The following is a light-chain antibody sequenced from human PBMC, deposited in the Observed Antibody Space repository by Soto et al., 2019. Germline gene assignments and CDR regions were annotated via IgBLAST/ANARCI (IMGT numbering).Light chain of an antibody. Sequence: ETVMTQSPATLSVSPGERATLSCRASQSVSYNLAWYQQKPGQAPRLLIYAASSRATDVPARFSGSGSGTRFTLTISSLQSEDFAVYYCQQYNQWPPLTFGGGTRWISN. J-gene: IGKJ4*01. CDR2: AAS. V-gene: IGKV3D-15*01. CDR1: QSVSYN. CDR3: QQYNQWPPLT.